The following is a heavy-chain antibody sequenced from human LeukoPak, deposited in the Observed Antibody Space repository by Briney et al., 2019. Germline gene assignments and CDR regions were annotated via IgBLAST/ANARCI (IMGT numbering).Heavy chain of an antibody. CDR3: ARDNYREVTNFDP. V-gene: IGHV4-59*01. J-gene: IGHJ5*02. CDR2: ISYSGST. Sequence: LETLSLTCAVSGGSIHGYFWSWFRQPPEKGLEWIGYISYSGSTNYNPSLKSRVSISVDTSKSQFSLRLSSVTAADTAVYYCARDNYREVTNFDPWGQGTLVTVSS. CDR1: GGSIHGYF. D-gene: IGHD3-10*01.